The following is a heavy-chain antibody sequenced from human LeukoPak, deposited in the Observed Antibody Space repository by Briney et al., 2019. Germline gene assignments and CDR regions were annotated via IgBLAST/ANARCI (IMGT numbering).Heavy chain of an antibody. CDR1: GFTFSDYA. D-gene: IGHD5-18*01. V-gene: IGHV3-64D*06. J-gene: IGHJ4*02. CDR3: VKSGARYTYGLDY. Sequence: EPGGSLRLSCSASGFTFSDYAMHWVRQTPGKGLEYVAAISGFEYKTIYADSVRGRFTVSRDNSRDTLYLQMSSLRTEDTALYYCVKSGARYTYGLDYWGQGTLVTVSS. CDR2: ISGFEYKT.